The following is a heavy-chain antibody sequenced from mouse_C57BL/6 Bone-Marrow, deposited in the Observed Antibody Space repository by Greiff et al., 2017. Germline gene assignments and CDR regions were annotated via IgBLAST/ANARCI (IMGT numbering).Heavy chain of an antibody. CDR3: VRQGTGVFDY. V-gene: IGHV10-1*01. CDR2: IRSKSNNYAT. CDR1: GFSFNTYA. Sequence: EVMLVESGGGLVQPKGSLKLSCAASGFSFNTYAMNWVRQAPGKGLEWVARIRSKSNNYATYYADSVKDRFTISRDDSESMLYLQMNNLKTEDTAMYYCVRQGTGVFDYWGQGTTLTVSS. D-gene: IGHD4-1*01. J-gene: IGHJ2*01.